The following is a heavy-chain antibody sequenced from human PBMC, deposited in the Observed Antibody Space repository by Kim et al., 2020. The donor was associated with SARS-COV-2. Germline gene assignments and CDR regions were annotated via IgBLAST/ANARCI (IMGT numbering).Heavy chain of an antibody. CDR3: AKEDPAFTYYYDSRNGFFGY. V-gene: IGHV3-23*01. Sequence: RSTISRDNSKNTLYLQMNSLRAEDTAVYYCAKEDPAFTYYYDSRNGFFGYWGQGTLVTVSS. J-gene: IGHJ4*02. D-gene: IGHD3-22*01.